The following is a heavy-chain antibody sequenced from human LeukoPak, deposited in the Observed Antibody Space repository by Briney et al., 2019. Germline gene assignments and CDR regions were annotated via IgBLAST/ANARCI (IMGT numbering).Heavy chain of an antibody. CDR2: IYYSGST. Sequence: PSETLSLTCTVSGGSISSGDYYWSWIRQPPGKGLEWIGYIYYSGSTYYNPSLKSRVTISVDTSKNQFSLKLSSVTAADTAVYYCASGRLGRYFDWSPPGYWGQGTLVTVSS. J-gene: IGHJ4*02. CDR3: ASGRLGRYFDWSPPGY. V-gene: IGHV4-30-4*08. CDR1: GGSISSGDYY. D-gene: IGHD3-9*01.